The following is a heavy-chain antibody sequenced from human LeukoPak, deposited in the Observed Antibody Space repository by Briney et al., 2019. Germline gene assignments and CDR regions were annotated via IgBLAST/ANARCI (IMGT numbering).Heavy chain of an antibody. CDR1: GGSISSSSYY. J-gene: IGHJ4*02. CDR3: ARPGDGYKMMYYFDY. Sequence: SETLSLTCTVSGGSISSSSYYWGWIRQPPGEGLEWIGSIYYSGSTYYNPSLKSRVTISVDTSKNQFSLKLSSVTAADTAVYYCARPGDGYKMMYYFDYWGQGTLVTVSS. CDR2: IYYSGST. V-gene: IGHV4-39*01. D-gene: IGHD5-24*01.